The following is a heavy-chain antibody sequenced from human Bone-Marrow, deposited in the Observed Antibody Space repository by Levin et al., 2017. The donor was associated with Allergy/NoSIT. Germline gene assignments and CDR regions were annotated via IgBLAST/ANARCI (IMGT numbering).Heavy chain of an antibody. J-gene: IGHJ4*02. D-gene: IGHD3-10*01. CDR2: SDPENGQT. CDR1: GYTLTDLS. V-gene: IGHV1-24*01. CDR3: ATGRITMLRGVITDS. Sequence: EASVKVSCKVSGYTLTDLSMHWVRQARGKGLEWMGGSDPENGQTVYAQKFQGRVAMTEDRSTDTAYMELSSLRSGDTAVYYCATGRITMLRGVITDSWGQGTLFTFSS.